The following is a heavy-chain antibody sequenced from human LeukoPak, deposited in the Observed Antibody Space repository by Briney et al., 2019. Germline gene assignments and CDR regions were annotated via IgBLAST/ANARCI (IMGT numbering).Heavy chain of an antibody. J-gene: IGHJ3*02. CDR1: RGSISSGNYY. CDR3: ARHLERRDGYPVTIAFDI. CDR2: IHNNGST. D-gene: IGHD5-24*01. Sequence: PSQTLSLTCTVSRGSISSGNYYWSWIRQPAGKGLEWVGRIHNNGSTNYNPSLKSRVTISLDASKNQFSLKLSSVTAADTAVYYCARHLERRDGYPVTIAFDIWGQGTMVTVSS. V-gene: IGHV4-61*02.